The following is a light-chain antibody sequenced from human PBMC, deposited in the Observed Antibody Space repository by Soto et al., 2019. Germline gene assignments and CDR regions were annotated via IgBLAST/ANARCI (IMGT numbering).Light chain of an antibody. Sequence: QPVLTQSPSASASLGASVKLTCTLSSGHSSYAIAWHQQQPEKGPRYLMKVNSDGSHNKGDGIPDRFSGSRSGAERYLTISSLQSEDEADYYCQTWGTGIRVFGGGTKLTVL. CDR1: SGHSSYA. J-gene: IGLJ3*02. V-gene: IGLV4-69*01. CDR2: VNSDGSH. CDR3: QTWGTGIRV.